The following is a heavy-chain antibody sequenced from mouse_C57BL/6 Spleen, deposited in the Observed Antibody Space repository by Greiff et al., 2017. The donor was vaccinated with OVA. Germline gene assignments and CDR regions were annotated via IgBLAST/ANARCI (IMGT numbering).Heavy chain of an antibody. D-gene: IGHD3-2*02. J-gene: IGHJ4*01. CDR3: ARVASSGLYYYAMDY. V-gene: IGHV1-69*01. CDR1: GYTFTSYW. CDR2: IDPSDSYT. Sequence: QVQLQQPGAELVMPGASVKLSCKASGYTFTSYWMHWVKQRPGQGLEWIGEIDPSDSYTNYNQKFKGKSTLTVDKSSSSAYMQLSSLTSEDSAVYYCARVASSGLYYYAMDYWGQGTSVTVSS.